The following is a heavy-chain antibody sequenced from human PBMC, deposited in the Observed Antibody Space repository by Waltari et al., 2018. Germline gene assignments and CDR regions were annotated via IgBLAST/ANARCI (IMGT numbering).Heavy chain of an antibody. D-gene: IGHD2-15*01. J-gene: IGHJ4*02. CDR1: GFTFSSYW. Sequence: EVQLVESGGGLVQPGGSLRLSCAASGFTFSSYWMSWVRQAPGKGLEWVANIKQDGSEKYYVDSVKGRFTISRDNAKNSLYLQMNSLRAEDTAVYYCARDPRARRGSGGSCYSWGQGTLVTVSS. V-gene: IGHV3-7*04. CDR2: IKQDGSEK. CDR3: ARDPRARRGSGGSCYS.